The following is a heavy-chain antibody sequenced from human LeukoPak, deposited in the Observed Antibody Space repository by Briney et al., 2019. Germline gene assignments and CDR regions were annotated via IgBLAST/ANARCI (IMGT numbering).Heavy chain of an antibody. D-gene: IGHD6-13*01. CDR2: IFLGDSDT. J-gene: IGHJ4*02. CDR3: ARGHSSWYFDY. CDR1: GYIFTSYW. V-gene: IGHV5-51*01. Sequence: GESLKISCKGSGYIFTSYWITWVRQMPGKGLEWMGIIFLGDSDTRYSPSFQGQVTISADKSISTAYLQWSSLKASDTAMYYCARGHSSWYFDYWGQGTLLTVSS.